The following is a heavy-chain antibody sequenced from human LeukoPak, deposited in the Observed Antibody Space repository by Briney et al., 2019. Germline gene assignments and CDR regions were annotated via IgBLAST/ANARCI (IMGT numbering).Heavy chain of an antibody. CDR3: ARDDYGSGSWNDY. J-gene: IGHJ4*02. Sequence: PGGSLRLSCAASGFTVRSTYMSWVRQAPGKGLEWVSGIIWSGGSTGYADSVKGRFTISRDNAKNSLYLQMNSLRAEDTALYYCARDDYGSGSWNDYWGQGTLVTVSS. V-gene: IGHV3-20*04. CDR2: IIWSGGST. CDR1: GFTVRSTY. D-gene: IGHD3-10*01.